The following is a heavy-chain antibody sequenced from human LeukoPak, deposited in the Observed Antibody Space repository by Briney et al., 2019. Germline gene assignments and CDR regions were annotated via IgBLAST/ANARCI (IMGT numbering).Heavy chain of an antibody. CDR2: IKQDGSEK. CDR3: ARDGLAGTSWSDY. Sequence: GGSLRLSCAASGFTFSSYWMSWVRQAPGKGLEWVANIKQDGSEKYYVDSVKGRFTISRDNAKNSLYLQMNSLRAEDTAVYYCARDGLAGTSWSDYWGQGTLVTVSS. D-gene: IGHD6-19*01. J-gene: IGHJ4*02. CDR1: GFTFSSYW. V-gene: IGHV3-7*01.